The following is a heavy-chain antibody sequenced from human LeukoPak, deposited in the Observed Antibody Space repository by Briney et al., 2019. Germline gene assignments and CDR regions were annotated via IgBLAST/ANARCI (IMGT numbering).Heavy chain of an antibody. V-gene: IGHV4-34*01. CDR3: ARRRGYSGYGHYYYYMDV. D-gene: IGHD5-12*01. CDR2: INHSGST. CDR1: GGSFSGYY. J-gene: IGHJ6*03. Sequence: PSETLSLTCAVYGGSFSGYYWSWIRQPPGKGLEWIGEINHSGSTNYNPSLKSRATISVDTSKNQFSLKLSSVTAADTAVYYCARRRGYSGYGHYYYYMDVWGKGTTVTISS.